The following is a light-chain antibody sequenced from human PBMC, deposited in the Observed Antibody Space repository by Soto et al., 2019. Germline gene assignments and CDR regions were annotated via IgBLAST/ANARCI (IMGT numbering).Light chain of an antibody. J-gene: IGKJ3*01. CDR3: QQRSNWPLRLT. Sequence: EIVLTQSPATLSLSPGERATLSCRASQSVSSYLAWYQQKPGQAPRLLIYDASNRATGIPARFSGSGSGTDFTHTISSLEPEDFAVYYCQQRSNWPLRLTFGPGTKVDIK. CDR2: DAS. CDR1: QSVSSY. V-gene: IGKV3-11*01.